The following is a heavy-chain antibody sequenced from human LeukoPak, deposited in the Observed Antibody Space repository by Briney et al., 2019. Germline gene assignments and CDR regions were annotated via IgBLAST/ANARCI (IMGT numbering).Heavy chain of an antibody. CDR2: IYHSGST. D-gene: IGHD3-3*01. Sequence: SETLSLTCAVSGCSISSGYYWGWIRQPPGKGLEWIGSIYHSGSTYYNPSLKSRVTISVDTSKNQFSLKLSSVTAADTAVYYCARQGITIFGVVIINYYYMDVWGKGTTVTVS. V-gene: IGHV4-38-2*01. CDR1: GCSISSGYY. CDR3: ARQGITIFGVVIINYYYMDV. J-gene: IGHJ6*03.